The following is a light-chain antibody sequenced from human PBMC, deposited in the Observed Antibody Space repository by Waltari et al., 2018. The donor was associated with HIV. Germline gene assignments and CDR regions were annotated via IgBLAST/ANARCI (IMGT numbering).Light chain of an antibody. Sequence: QSALTQPASVSGSPGQSITTSCTGTSSDVGGYKYVSWYQQHPGKAPKLMIYDVSNRPSGVSNRVSGSKSGNTASLTISGLQAEDEADYYCSSYTSSSTYVFGTGTKVTVL. CDR2: DVS. CDR3: SSYTSSSTYV. CDR1: SSDVGGYKY. V-gene: IGLV2-14*03. J-gene: IGLJ1*01.